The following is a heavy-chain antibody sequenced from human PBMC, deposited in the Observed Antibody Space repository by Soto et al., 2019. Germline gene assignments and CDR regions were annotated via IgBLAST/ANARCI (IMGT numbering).Heavy chain of an antibody. Sequence: GGSLRLSCAASGFTFSSYGMHWVRQAPGKGLEWVAVISYDGSNKYYADSVKGRFTISRDNSKNTLYLQMNSLRAEDTAVYYCAKKSSSSWYYYYYGMDVWGQGTTVTVSS. D-gene: IGHD6-13*01. V-gene: IGHV3-30*18. CDR2: ISYDGSNK. CDR1: GFTFSSYG. J-gene: IGHJ6*02. CDR3: AKKSSSSWYYYYYGMDV.